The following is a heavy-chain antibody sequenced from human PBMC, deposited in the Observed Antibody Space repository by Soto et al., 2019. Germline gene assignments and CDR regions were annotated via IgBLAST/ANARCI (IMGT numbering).Heavy chain of an antibody. D-gene: IGHD1-26*01. V-gene: IGHV3-23*01. CDR1: GFSFSSYA. J-gene: IGHJ3*02. CDR3: AKIMGQVGAAKHDAFDI. Sequence: GGSLRLSCAASGFSFSSYAMSWVRQAPGKGLEWVSGISGSGGSTFYADSVKGRFTISRDNSKDTLYLQMNSLRAEDTAVYYCAKIMGQVGAAKHDAFDIWG. CDR2: ISGSGGST.